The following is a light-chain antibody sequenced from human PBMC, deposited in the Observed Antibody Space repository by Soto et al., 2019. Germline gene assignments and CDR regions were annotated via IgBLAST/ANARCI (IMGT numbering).Light chain of an antibody. CDR2: SND. V-gene: IGLV1-44*01. Sequence: QPVLTQPPSASGTPGQRVTVSCSGGSSNIGTNTVNWYQQFPGTAPKLLIYSNDQRPSGVPDRFSGSKSGTSASLAISGLQSEDEADYYCTAWDDSLNGVLFGGGTKLTVL. J-gene: IGLJ2*01. CDR3: TAWDDSLNGVL. CDR1: SSNIGTNT.